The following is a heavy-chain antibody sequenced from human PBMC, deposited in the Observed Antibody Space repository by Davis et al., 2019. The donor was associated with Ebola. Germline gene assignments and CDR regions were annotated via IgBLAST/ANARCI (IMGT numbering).Heavy chain of an antibody. J-gene: IGHJ6*02. CDR3: AREYYYGMDV. CDR2: LYSRGTT. V-gene: IGHV3-66*03. Sequence: GESLKISCAASGFTINTNFMSWVRQAPGKGLEWVSVLYSRGTTYYADSVKGRFAVSRDNSKNTLYLQMNSLRAEDTAVYYCAREYYYGMDVWGQGTTVTVSS. CDR1: GFTINTNF.